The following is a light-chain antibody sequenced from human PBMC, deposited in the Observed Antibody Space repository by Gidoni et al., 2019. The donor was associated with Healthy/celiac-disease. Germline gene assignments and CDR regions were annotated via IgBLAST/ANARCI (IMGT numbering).Light chain of an antibody. J-gene: IGKJ2*01. CDR3: QQSYTTPPT. CDR1: QSIGTF. V-gene: IGKV1-39*01. Sequence: DIQMTQSPPSLSASVGDRVTITCRASQSIGTFFNWYQQKSGKAHRLLIYPASIFQRGVPSRFSGTGSGTDFTLTISSLQPEDFATYYCQQSYTTPPTFGQGTKLEIK. CDR2: PAS.